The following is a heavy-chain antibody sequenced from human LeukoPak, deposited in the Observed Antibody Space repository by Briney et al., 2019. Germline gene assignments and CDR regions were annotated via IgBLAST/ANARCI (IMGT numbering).Heavy chain of an antibody. CDR2: INPNSGGT. V-gene: IGHV1-2*02. D-gene: IGHD2/OR15-2a*01. CDR3: ARPTLRVIGSFYF. Sequence: ASVTVSCQGTRYTYTEYHIHWVRPAPGLGLEWMGWINPNSGGTNYAQKFQGRVTMTRDTSINTAYMEVSRLSSDDTAVYYCARPTLRVIGSFYFWGQGTLVTVSS. CDR1: RYTYTEYH. J-gene: IGHJ4*02.